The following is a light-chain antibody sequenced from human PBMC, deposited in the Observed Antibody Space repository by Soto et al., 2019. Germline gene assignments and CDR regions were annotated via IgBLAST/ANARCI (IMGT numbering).Light chain of an antibody. CDR1: SGHSSYD. CDR2: LSSGGSH. Sequence: QPVLTQSPSASASLGASVKLTCTLSSGHSSYDIAWHQQQPEKGPRYLMKLSSGGSHTKVDGIPDSFSGSSSGAERCLPISFLQSDDEADTNCQTWGTGIVIFGGGTKLTDL. J-gene: IGLJ2*01. CDR3: QTWGTGIVI. V-gene: IGLV4-69*01.